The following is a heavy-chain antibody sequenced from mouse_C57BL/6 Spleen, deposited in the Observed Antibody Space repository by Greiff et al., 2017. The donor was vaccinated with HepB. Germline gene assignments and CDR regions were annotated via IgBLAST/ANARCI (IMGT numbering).Heavy chain of an antibody. V-gene: IGHV1-81*01. CDR2: IYPRSGNT. D-gene: IGHD1-1*01. CDR3: ARHSITTVVATHPNWYFDV. Sequence: QVQLQQSGAELARPGASVKLSCKASGYTFTSYGISWVKQRTGQGLEWIGEIYPRSGNTYYNEKFKGKATLTADKSSSTAYMQLRSLTSEDSAVYFCARHSITTVVATHPNWYFDVWGTGTTVTVSS. CDR1: GYTFTSYG. J-gene: IGHJ1*03.